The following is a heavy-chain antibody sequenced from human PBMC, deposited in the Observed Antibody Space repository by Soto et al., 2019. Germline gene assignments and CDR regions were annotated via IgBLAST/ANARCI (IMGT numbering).Heavy chain of an antibody. J-gene: IGHJ4*02. CDR2: IIPIFGTA. CDR3: ATHHCSGGSCYSRGLDY. D-gene: IGHD2-15*01. Sequence: QVQLVQSGAEVKKPGSSVKVSCKASGGTFSSYAISWVRQAPGQGLEWMGGIIPIFGTANYAQKFQGRVTITADESTSTAYMELSSLRSEDTAVYYCATHHCSGGSCYSRGLDYWGQGTLLTVSS. CDR1: GGTFSSYA. V-gene: IGHV1-69*12.